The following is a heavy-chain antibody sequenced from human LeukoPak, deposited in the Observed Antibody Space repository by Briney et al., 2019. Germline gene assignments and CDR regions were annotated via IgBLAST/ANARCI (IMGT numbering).Heavy chain of an antibody. Sequence: GASVKVSCKASGGTFSSYAIGWVRQAPGQGLEWMGGIIPIFGTANYAQKFQGRVTITTDESTSTAYMELSSLRSEDTAVYYCAREAPLGDFDDAFDIWGQGTMVTVSS. CDR1: GGTFSSYA. D-gene: IGHD3-16*01. CDR3: AREAPLGDFDDAFDI. J-gene: IGHJ3*02. V-gene: IGHV1-69*05. CDR2: IIPIFGTA.